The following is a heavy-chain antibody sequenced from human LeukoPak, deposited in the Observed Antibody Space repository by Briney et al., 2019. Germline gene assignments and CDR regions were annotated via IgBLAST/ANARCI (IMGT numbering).Heavy chain of an antibody. Sequence: GGYLRLSCAASGFTFSSYAMSWVRQAPGKGLEWVSAISGSGGSTYYADSVKGRFTISRDNSKNTLYLQMNSLRAEDTAVYYCAKDSSSWYSFDYWGQGTLVTVSS. CDR1: GFTFSSYA. V-gene: IGHV3-23*01. CDR3: AKDSSSWYSFDY. D-gene: IGHD6-13*01. J-gene: IGHJ4*02. CDR2: ISGSGGST.